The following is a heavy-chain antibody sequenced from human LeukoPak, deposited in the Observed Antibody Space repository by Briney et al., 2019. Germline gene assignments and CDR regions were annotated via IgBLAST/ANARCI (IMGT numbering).Heavy chain of an antibody. CDR3: ARGTDGEDYYDSSGNLDY. J-gene: IGHJ4*02. Sequence: GESLKISCKASGYSFTSYWIGWVRQMPGKGLEWMGIIYPGDSDTRYSPSFQGQVTISADKSISTAYLQWSSLKASDTAMYYCARGTDGEDYYDSSGNLDYWGQGTLVTVSS. CDR2: IYPGDSDT. CDR1: GYSFTSYW. D-gene: IGHD3-22*01. V-gene: IGHV5-51*01.